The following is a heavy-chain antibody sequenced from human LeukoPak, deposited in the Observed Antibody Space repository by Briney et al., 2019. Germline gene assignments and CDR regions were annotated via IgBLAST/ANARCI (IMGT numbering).Heavy chain of an antibody. D-gene: IGHD3-22*01. V-gene: IGHV3-7*01. CDR2: INPDGSQK. J-gene: IGHJ5*02. CDR3: ARAVYDSSGYYSWFDP. Sequence: GSLRLSCAASGLTFSLYWMTWVRQSPGKGLEWVADINPDGSQKYSVDSVKGRFTISRDNAKNSLFLQMNSLRAEDTAVYYCARAVYDSSGYYSWFDPWGQGTLVTVSS. CDR1: GLTFSLYW.